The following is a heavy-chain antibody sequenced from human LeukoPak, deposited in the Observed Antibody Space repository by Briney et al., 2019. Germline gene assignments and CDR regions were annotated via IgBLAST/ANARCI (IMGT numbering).Heavy chain of an antibody. CDR2: INPNSGGT. D-gene: IGHD5-24*01. CDR3: ARVVGRWLQFLAY. CDR1: GYTFTGYY. Sequence: ASVKVSCKASGYTFTGYYMHWVRQAPGQGLEWMGWINPNSGGTNYAQKFQGRVTMTRDTSISTAYMELSRLRSDDTAVYYRARVVGRWLQFLAYWGQGTLVTVSS. V-gene: IGHV1-2*02. J-gene: IGHJ4*02.